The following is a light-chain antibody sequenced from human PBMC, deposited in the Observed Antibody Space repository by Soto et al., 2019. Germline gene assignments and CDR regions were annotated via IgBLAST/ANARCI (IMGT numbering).Light chain of an antibody. Sequence: EIVLTQSPGTLSLSPGERATLSCRASQTIGSSHLAWYQQKPGQAPRVLIFAASSRATGIPDRFSGSGSGTDFTLNISRLEPEDFAVYYCQQYGGSPRTFGQGTKVELK. J-gene: IGKJ1*01. V-gene: IGKV3-20*01. CDR3: QQYGGSPRT. CDR2: AAS. CDR1: QTIGSSH.